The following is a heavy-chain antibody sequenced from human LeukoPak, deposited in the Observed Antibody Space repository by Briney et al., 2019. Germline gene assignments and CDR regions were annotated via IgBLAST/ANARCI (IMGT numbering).Heavy chain of an antibody. CDR1: GGSISSSIW. D-gene: IGHD6-13*01. V-gene: IGHV4-4*02. CDR3: ARAKGRHQLVGGWFDP. J-gene: IGHJ5*02. CDR2: IYHSGST. Sequence: PSGTLSLTCAVSGGSISSSIWWSSVRHPPGKGLEWIGEIYHSGSTNYNPSLKSRVTISVDKSKNQFSLKLSSVTAADTAVYYCARAKGRHQLVGGWFDPWGQGTLLTVSS.